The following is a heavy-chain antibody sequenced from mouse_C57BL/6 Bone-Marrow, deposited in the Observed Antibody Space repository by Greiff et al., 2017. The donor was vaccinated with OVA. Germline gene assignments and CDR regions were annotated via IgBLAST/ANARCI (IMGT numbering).Heavy chain of an antibody. J-gene: IGHJ2*01. V-gene: IGHV6-6*01. CDR2: IRNKANNHAT. D-gene: IGHD4-1*01. CDR1: GFTFSDAW. CDR3: TRRNELGRPYFDY. Sequence: EVHLVESGGGLVQPGGSMKLSCAASGFTFSDAWMDWVRQSPEKGLEWVAEIRNKANNHATYYAESVKGRFTISRDDSKSSVYLQMNSLRAEDTGIYYCTRRNELGRPYFDYWGQGTTLTVSS.